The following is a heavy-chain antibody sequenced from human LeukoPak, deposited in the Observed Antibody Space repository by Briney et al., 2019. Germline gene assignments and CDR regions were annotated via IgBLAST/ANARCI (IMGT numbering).Heavy chain of an antibody. CDR3: ARSGYSYGYENYYYGMDV. CDR2: IIPIFGTA. J-gene: IGHJ6*02. D-gene: IGHD5-18*01. V-gene: IGHV1-69*13. Sequence: SVKVSCKASGGTFSSYAISWVRQAPGQGLEWMGGIIPIFGTANYAQKFQGRVTITADESTSTAYMELSSPRSEDTAVYYCARSGYSYGYENYYYGMDVWGQGTTVTVSS. CDR1: GGTFSSYA.